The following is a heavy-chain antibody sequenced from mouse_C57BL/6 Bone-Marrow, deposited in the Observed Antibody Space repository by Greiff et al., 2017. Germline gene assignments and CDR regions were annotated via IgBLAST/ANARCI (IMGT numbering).Heavy chain of an antibody. CDR1: GYTFTSYW. CDR2: IYPGSGST. D-gene: IGHD1-1*01. V-gene: IGHV1-55*01. Sequence: QVQLQQPGAELVKPGASVKMSCKASGYTFTSYWITWVKQRPGQGLEWIGDIYPGSGSTNYNEKFKSKATLTVDTSSSTAYLQLSSLTSEDTAIYYCARPYYYGSSWGFDVWGTGTTVTVSS. CDR3: ARPYYYGSSWGFDV. J-gene: IGHJ1*03.